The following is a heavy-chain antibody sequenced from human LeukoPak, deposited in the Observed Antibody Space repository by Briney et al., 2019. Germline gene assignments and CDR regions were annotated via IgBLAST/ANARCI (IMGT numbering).Heavy chain of an antibody. Sequence: ASVKVSCKTSGYTFTDYDITWVRQAPGQGLEWMGRVSPYNGNTYYSQRFQGRVTISKDTSTGTAYMDLRNMRDDDTAMCYCARNGRVRRVVKDLFEYWGQGTLVAVSS. D-gene: IGHD3-10*01. CDR3: ARNGRVRRVVKDLFEY. V-gene: IGHV1-18*01. CDR1: GYTFTDYD. CDR2: VSPYNGNT. J-gene: IGHJ4*02.